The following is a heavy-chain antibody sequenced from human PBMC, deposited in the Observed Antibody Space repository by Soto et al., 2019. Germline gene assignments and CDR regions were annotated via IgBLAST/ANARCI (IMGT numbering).Heavy chain of an antibody. CDR1: GVSFNNNG. D-gene: IGHD3-10*01. CDR2: VSPPFRTS. CDR3: ARVLYYGSGRYSPYGMDV. Sequence: QVPLVQSGAEVKKPGSSVKVSCKTSGVSFNNNGIGLVRQAPGPGLEWMGGVSPPFRTSNYARKFQGRISITADASTGTVNMDLNCLTSEGTAEYYCARVLYYGSGRYSPYGMDVWGQGTTVTVSS. V-gene: IGHV1-69*01. J-gene: IGHJ6*02.